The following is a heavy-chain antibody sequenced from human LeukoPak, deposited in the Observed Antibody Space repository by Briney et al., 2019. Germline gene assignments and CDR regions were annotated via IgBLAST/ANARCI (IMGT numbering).Heavy chain of an antibody. Sequence: SVKVSCKASGYTFTSYYINWVRQATGQGLEWMGWMNPNSGNTGYAQKFQGRVTITRNTSISTAYMELSSLRSEDTAVYYCARGTSYSSGWADAFDIWGQGTMVTVSS. CDR1: GYTFTSYY. J-gene: IGHJ3*02. D-gene: IGHD6-19*01. V-gene: IGHV1-8*03. CDR2: MNPNSGNT. CDR3: ARGTSYSSGWADAFDI.